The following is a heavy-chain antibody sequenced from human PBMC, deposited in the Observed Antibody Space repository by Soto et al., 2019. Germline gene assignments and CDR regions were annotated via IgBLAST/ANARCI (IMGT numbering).Heavy chain of an antibody. V-gene: IGHV3-53*01. CDR2: IYDGDQT. CDR1: GISISGHN. Sequence: GGSLRLSCAASGISISGHNMAWVRQPPGKGLEWVSVIYDGDQTYYAESVKGRFTISRDNARNTLYLQMNSLRAEDMAVYYCASVGMWWAGASDIWGQGTMVTVSS. D-gene: IGHD2-21*01. J-gene: IGHJ3*02. CDR3: ASVGMWWAGASDI.